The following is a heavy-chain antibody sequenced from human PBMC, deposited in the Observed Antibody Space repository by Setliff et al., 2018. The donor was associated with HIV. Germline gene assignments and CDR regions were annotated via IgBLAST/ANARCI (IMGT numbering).Heavy chain of an antibody. J-gene: IGHJ3*02. D-gene: IGHD1-26*01. CDR1: GGTFSSYA. Sequence: SVKVSCKASGGTFSSYAISWVRQAPGQGLEWMGGIIPIFGTANYAQKFQGRVTITTDEPTSTAYMELSSLRSEDTAVYYCASVRVGATVDDAFDIWGQGTMVTVSS. CDR2: IIPIFGTA. V-gene: IGHV1-69*05. CDR3: ASVRVGATVDDAFDI.